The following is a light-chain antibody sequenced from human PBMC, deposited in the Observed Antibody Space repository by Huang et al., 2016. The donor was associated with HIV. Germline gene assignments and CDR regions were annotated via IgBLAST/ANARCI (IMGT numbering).Light chain of an antibody. CDR1: QGIRHY. CDR3: QQLDSYPVT. CDR2: AAS. J-gene: IGKJ4*01. V-gene: IGKV1-9*01. Sequence: IQLTQSPSSLSASVGDRVTITCRASQGIRHYLAWYQQQPGKAPKRLIYAASTLYTGVPSRFSGSGSGTDFTLTISSLQPEDFATYYCQQLDSYPVTFGGGTKVDIK.